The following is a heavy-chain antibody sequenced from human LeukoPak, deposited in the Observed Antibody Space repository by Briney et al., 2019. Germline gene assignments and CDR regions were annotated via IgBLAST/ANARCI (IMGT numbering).Heavy chain of an antibody. CDR1: GGSISSGGYY. CDR3: ARDQDSSSYYDY. D-gene: IGHD6-13*01. J-gene: IGHJ4*02. V-gene: IGHV4-31*03. CDR2: IYYSGST. Sequence: PSETLSLTCTVSGGSISSGGYYWSWIRQHPGKGLEWIGYIYYSGSTYYNPSLKSRVTISVDTSKNQFSLKLSSVTAADTAVYYCARDQDSSSYYDYWGQGTLVTVSS.